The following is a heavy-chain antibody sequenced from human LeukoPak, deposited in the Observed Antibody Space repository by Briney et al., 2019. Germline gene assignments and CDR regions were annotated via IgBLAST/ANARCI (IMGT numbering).Heavy chain of an antibody. CDR1: GYSFTSYW. CDR3: ATRSKQWLHPGRHPQDENYYYYMDV. J-gene: IGHJ6*03. D-gene: IGHD6-19*01. CDR2: IYPGDSDT. V-gene: IGHV5-51*01. Sequence: GESLKISCKGSGYSFTSYWIGWVRQMPGKGLEWMGIIYPGDSDTIYSPSLQGQVTISADKSISTAYLQWSSLKASDTAMYYCATRSKQWLHPGRHPQDENYYYYMDVWGKGTTVTVSS.